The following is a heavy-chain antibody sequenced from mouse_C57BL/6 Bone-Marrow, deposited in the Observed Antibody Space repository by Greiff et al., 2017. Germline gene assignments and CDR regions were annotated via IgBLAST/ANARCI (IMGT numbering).Heavy chain of an antibody. CDR2: IDPSDSYT. D-gene: IGHD2-3*01. CDR1: GYTFTSYW. J-gene: IGHJ3*01. CDR3: ARENDGYYVAY. V-gene: IGHV1-69*01. Sequence: VQLQQPGAELVMPGASVKLSCKASGYTFTSYWMHWVKQRPGLGLEWIGEIDPSDSYTNYNQKFKGKSTLTVDKSSSTAYMQLSSLTSEDSAVYYCARENDGYYVAYWGQGTLVTVSA.